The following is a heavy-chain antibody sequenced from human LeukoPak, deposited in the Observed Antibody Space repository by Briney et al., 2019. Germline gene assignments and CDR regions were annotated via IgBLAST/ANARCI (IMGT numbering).Heavy chain of an antibody. V-gene: IGHV3-21*01. J-gene: IGHJ4*02. CDR2: ISSSGTYK. CDR3: ARDYSSGWYHFDY. D-gene: IGHD6-19*01. CDR1: AFNFSDFS. Sequence: GGSLRLSCVASAFNFSDFSMNWVRQAPGKGLEWVSSISSSGTYKYYADSLEGRITISRDNGKNSLFLQVNSLRAEDTAVYCCARDYSSGWYHFDYWGQGILVTVSS.